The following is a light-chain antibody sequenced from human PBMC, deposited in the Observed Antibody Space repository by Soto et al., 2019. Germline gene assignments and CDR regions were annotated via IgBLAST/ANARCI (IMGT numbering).Light chain of an antibody. V-gene: IGKV3-20*01. CDR3: QQYAGSRWT. CDR1: QSVGSAY. Sequence: DIVLTQSPGTLSLSPGERATLSCRASQSVGSAYLAWYQHKPGQAPRLLIYGTSSRAPGIADRFTGSGSGTDFTLPVSRLEPEDFAVYYCQQYAGSRWTFGQGTKV. CDR2: GTS. J-gene: IGKJ1*01.